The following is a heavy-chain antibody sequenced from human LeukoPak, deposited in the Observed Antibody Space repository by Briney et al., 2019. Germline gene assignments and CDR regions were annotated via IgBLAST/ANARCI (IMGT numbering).Heavy chain of an antibody. CDR1: GFTFSNYW. D-gene: IGHD3-10*01. CDR3: ARAPWQRGYVMDV. CDR2: LKGDGSEV. J-gene: IGHJ6*02. Sequence: GGSLRLSCAASGFTFSNYWMSWVRQAPGKGLEWVANLKGDGSEVYYLDAVRGRFTVSRDNAESSLHLQMNSLRAEDTAAYYCARAPWQRGYVMDVWGQGTTVTVSS. V-gene: IGHV3-7*04.